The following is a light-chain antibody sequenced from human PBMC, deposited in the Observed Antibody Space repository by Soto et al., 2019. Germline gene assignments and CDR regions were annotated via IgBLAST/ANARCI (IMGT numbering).Light chain of an antibody. CDR3: QQYNSYSRLT. Sequence: DIQMTQSPSTLSASVGDRVTITCRASQSISSWLAWYQQKPGKAPKLLIYDASSLESGVTSRFSGSGSGTEFTLTISSLQPDDFATYYCQQYNSYSRLTFVQGTRLEIK. CDR2: DAS. V-gene: IGKV1-5*01. J-gene: IGKJ5*01. CDR1: QSISSW.